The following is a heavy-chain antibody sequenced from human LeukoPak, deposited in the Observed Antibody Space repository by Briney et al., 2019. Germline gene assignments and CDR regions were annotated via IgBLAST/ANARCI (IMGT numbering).Heavy chain of an antibody. D-gene: IGHD2-2*01. J-gene: IGHJ3*02. V-gene: IGHV3-20*04. CDR2: INWNGGST. CDR3: ARVGDCSSTICSTGAFDI. Sequence: GGSLRLSCAASGFTFDDYGMSWVRQAPGKGLEWVSGINWNGGSTGYADSVKGRFTISRDNAKNSLYLQMNSLRAEDTALYYCARVGDCSSTICSTGAFDIWGQGTMVTVSS. CDR1: GFTFDDYG.